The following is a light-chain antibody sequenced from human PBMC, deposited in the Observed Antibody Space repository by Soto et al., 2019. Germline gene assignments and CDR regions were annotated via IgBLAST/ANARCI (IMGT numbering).Light chain of an antibody. CDR3: QQSYSTPPF. V-gene: IGKV1-39*01. J-gene: IGKJ4*01. CDR2: AAS. Sequence: DVQMTQSPCSLSASVGGRFTITFLASQSISSYLNWYQQKPGKAPKLLIYAASSLQSGVPSRFSGSGSGTDFTLTISSLQPEDFATYYCQQSYSTPPFFGGGTKVDIK. CDR1: QSISSY.